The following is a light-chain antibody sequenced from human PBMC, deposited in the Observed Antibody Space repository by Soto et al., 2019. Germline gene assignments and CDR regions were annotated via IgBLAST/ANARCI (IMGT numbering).Light chain of an antibody. V-gene: IGLV2-14*01. CDR3: SSYTSSSRVV. CDR2: DVS. J-gene: IGLJ2*01. CDR1: SSDVGGYNY. Sequence: QSVLTQPASVSGSPGQSITISCTGTSSDVGGYNYVSWYQQHPGKAPKLMIYDVSNQPSGVSNRFSGSKSGNTASLTISGLQAEDEADYYCSSYTSSSRVVFGGGTKLTVL.